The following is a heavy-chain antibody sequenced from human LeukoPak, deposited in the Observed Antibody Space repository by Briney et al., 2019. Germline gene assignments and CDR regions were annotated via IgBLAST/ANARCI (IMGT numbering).Heavy chain of an antibody. Sequence: GESLKISCKGSGYSFKNYWIAWVRQMPGKGLGLMGIIYPGDSKTIYNPSFQGQVTISADKSISTAYLQWSSLKASDTAKYYCARQGFVASYGVDVWGQGTTVTVSS. CDR3: ARQGFVASYGVDV. J-gene: IGHJ6*02. CDR2: IYPGDSKT. V-gene: IGHV5-51*01. CDR1: GYSFKNYW.